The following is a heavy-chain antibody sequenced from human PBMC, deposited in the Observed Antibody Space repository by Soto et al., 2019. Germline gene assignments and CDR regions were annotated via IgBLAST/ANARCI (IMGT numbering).Heavy chain of an antibody. D-gene: IGHD6-19*01. CDR2: INSDGSST. CDR3: ARMWAVAGLYYYYGMDV. Sequence: EVQLVESGGGLVQPGGSLRLSCAASGFTFSSYWMHWVRQAPGKGLVWVSRINSDGSSTSYADSVKGRFTISRDNAKNTLYLQMNSLGAEDTAVYYCARMWAVAGLYYYYGMDVWGQGTTVTVSS. J-gene: IGHJ6*02. CDR1: GFTFSSYW. V-gene: IGHV3-74*01.